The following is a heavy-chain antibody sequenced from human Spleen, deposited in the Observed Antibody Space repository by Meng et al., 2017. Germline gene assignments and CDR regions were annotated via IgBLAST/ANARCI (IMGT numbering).Heavy chain of an antibody. V-gene: IGHV1-69*13. J-gene: IGHJ4*02. CDR3: ARKAGNCISTTCYSLDY. CDR2: INAVFGTT. Sequence: SVKVSCKALGGIFSNYVIGWVRQATGQGLEWMGGINAVFGTTNYAQKFQDRVTITSDESTSTVYMELTRLTSEDTAVYFCARKAGNCISTTCYSLDYWGQGTLVTVSS. CDR1: GGIFSNYV. D-gene: IGHD2-2*01.